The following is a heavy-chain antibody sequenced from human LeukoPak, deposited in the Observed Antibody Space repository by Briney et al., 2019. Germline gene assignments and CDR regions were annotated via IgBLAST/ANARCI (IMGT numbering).Heavy chain of an antibody. CDR2: IYEGGRTI. J-gene: IGHJ5*02. CDR3: VSDLCDGDDQ. CDR1: GFTLNSYC. V-gene: IGHV3-74*01. Sequence: GGSLRLSCAVPGFTLNSYCMYWVRRAPGKGLVAVSRIYEGGRTIDYADFVKGRFTISRDNAKNTLYLQMSSVRDEYTAVYYCVSDLCDGDDQWGRGTLVTVSS. D-gene: IGHD2-21*01.